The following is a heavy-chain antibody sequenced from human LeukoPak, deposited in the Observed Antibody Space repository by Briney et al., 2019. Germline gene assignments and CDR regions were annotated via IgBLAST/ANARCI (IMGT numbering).Heavy chain of an antibody. CDR1: GGSISSYY. V-gene: IGHV4-59*08. CDR3: ARQAGTTGIFYWFDP. Sequence: SETLSLTCTVSGGSISSYYWSWIRQPPGKGLEWIGYIYYSGSTNYNPSLKSRVTISVDTSKNHFSLKLSSVTAADTAVYYCARQAGTTGIFYWFDPWGQGTLVTVSS. J-gene: IGHJ5*02. CDR2: IYYSGST. D-gene: IGHD1-1*01.